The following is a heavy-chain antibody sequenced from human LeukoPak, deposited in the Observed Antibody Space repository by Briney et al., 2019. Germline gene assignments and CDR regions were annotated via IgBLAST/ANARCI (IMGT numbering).Heavy chain of an antibody. CDR1: GGTFSSYA. Sequence: SVKVSCKASGGTFSSYAISWVRQAPGQGLEWMGGIIPIFGTANYAQKFQGRVTITADESTSTAYMELSSLRSEDTAVYYCARGPADSVGATGRFLPWGQGTLVTVSS. CDR3: ARGPADSVGATGRFLP. J-gene: IGHJ5*02. D-gene: IGHD1-26*01. CDR2: IIPIFGTA. V-gene: IGHV1-69*01.